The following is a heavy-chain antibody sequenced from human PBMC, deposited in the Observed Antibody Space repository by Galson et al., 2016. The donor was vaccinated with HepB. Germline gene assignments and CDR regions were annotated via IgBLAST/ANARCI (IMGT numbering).Heavy chain of an antibody. CDR3: TRDSSNSLYLAWFDP. D-gene: IGHD2-2*01. J-gene: IGHJ5*02. V-gene: IGHV3-49*03. CDR1: GFTFGDYG. Sequence: SLRLSCAASGFTFGDYGVTWFRQAPGKGLEWVGFIGSKTYGGTTEYAASVRGRFTLSRDDSKSIAYLQMSSLKTEDTAVYYCTRDSSNSLYLAWFDPWGQGTLVIVSS. CDR2: IGSKTYGGTT.